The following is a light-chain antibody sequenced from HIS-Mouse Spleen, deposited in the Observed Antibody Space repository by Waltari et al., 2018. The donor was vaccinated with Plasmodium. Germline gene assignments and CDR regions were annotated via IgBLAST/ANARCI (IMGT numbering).Light chain of an antibody. CDR3: QQYNNWSFT. CDR1: QSVSSN. J-gene: IGKJ3*01. CDR2: GAS. Sequence: EIVMTQSPATLSVSPGERATLSCRASQSVSSNLALYQTKPGQAPRLLIYGASTRATGIPARFSCSGSGTEFTLTIRSLQSEDFAVYYCQQYNNWSFTFGPGTKVDIK. V-gene: IGKV3-15*01.